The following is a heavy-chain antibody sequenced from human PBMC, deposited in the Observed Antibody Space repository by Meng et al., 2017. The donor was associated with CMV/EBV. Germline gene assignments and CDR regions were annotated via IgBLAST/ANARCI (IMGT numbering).Heavy chain of an antibody. D-gene: IGHD6-6*01. CDR3: ARKGGGSSPAFFDY. V-gene: IGHV3-7*01. Sequence: SCKASGFTFSSYWMSWVRQAPGKGLEWVANIKQDGSEKYYVDSVKGRFTISRDNAKNSLYLQMNSLRAEDTAVYYCARKGGGSSPAFFDYWGQGTLVTVSS. J-gene: IGHJ4*02. CDR1: GFTFSSYW. CDR2: IKQDGSEK.